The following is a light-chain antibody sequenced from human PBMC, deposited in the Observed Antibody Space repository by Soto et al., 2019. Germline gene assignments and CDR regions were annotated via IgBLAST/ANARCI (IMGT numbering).Light chain of an antibody. CDR3: QQYNYWPPT. CDR2: AAS. V-gene: IGKV3-15*01. J-gene: IGKJ1*01. Sequence: EIVMTQSPATLSVSPGERATLSCRASQSVGSNLAWYHQKPGQAPRLLIFAASTRAAGIPARFSGSGSGTEFTLTISSLQSEDFAVYYCQQYNYWPPTFDQGTKVEIK. CDR1: QSVGSN.